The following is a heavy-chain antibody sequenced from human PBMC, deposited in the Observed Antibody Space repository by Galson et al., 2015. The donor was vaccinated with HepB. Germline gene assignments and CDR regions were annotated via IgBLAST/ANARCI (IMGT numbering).Heavy chain of an antibody. CDR1: AFTFNSYA. Sequence: SLRLSCAASAFTFNSYAMHWVRQAPGKGLEWVTVISYDGSNKYYADSVKGRFTISRDNSKNTLYLQMNSLRAEDTAVYYCARDESVAEYSSSSATFDYWGQGTLVTVSS. D-gene: IGHD6-6*01. CDR3: ARDESVAEYSSSSATFDY. J-gene: IGHJ4*02. V-gene: IGHV3-30-3*01. CDR2: ISYDGSNK.